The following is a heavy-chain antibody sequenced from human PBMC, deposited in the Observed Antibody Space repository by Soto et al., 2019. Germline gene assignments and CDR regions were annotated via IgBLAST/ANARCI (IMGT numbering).Heavy chain of an antibody. CDR2: IKQDGSEK. D-gene: IGHD6-19*01. CDR3: ARVYPGSGWPYHYYGMDV. V-gene: IGHV3-7*01. CDR1: GFTFTTYW. J-gene: IGHJ6*02. Sequence: EVQLVESGGGLVQPGGSLRLSCAASGFTFTTYWMSWVRQAPGKGLEWVANIKQDGSEKYYVDSVKGRFTISRDNDKNSLYLQMNSLRAEDTALYYCARVYPGSGWPYHYYGMDVWGQGTTVTVSS.